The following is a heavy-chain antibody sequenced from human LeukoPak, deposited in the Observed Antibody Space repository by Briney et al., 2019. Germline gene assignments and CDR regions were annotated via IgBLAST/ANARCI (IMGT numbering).Heavy chain of an antibody. CDR2: IIPIFGTA. CDR3: ARGDCSGGSCYYEFDY. Sequence: ASVKVSCKASGGTFSSYAISWVRQAPGQGLEWMGGIIPIFGTANYAQKFQGRVTITADESTSTAYMELSSLRSEDTAVYYCARGDCSGGSCYYEFDYWGQGTLVTVSS. V-gene: IGHV1-69*13. CDR1: GGTFSSYA. D-gene: IGHD2-15*01. J-gene: IGHJ4*02.